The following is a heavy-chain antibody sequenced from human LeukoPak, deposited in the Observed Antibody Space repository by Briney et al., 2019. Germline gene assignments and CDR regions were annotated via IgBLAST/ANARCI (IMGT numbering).Heavy chain of an antibody. V-gene: IGHV3-21*04. CDR2: ISSSSSYI. CDR3: AREPQGYCSSTSCYVSAFDI. Sequence: GGSLRLSCAASGFTVSSNYMSWVRQAPGKGLEWVSSISSSSSYIYYADSVKGRFTISRDNAKNSLYLQMNSLRAEDTAVYYCAREPQGYCSSTSCYVSAFDIWGQGTMVTVSS. D-gene: IGHD2-2*01. J-gene: IGHJ3*02. CDR1: GFTVSSNY.